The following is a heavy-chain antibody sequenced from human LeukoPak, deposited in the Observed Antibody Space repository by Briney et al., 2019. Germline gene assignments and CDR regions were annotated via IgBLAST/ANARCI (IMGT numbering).Heavy chain of an antibody. V-gene: IGHV4-4*09. CDR3: ARQDYYYYYMDV. CDR2: IYTSGST. CDR1: GGPISSYC. J-gene: IGHJ6*03. Sequence: ASETLSLTCTVSGGPISSYCWSWIRQPPGKGLEWIGYIYTSGSTNYNPSLKSRVTISLDTSKNQFSLKLSSVTAADTAVYYCARQDYYYYYMDVWGKGTTVTVSS.